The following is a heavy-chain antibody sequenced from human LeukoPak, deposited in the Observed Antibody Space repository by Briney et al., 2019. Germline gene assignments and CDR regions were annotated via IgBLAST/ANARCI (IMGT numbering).Heavy chain of an antibody. CDR2: INPDGSNT. Sequence: PGGSLRLSCAASGFTFSNYWMHWVRQDPGKGLVWVSYINPDGSNTNYADSVKGRFTISRDNSKNSLYLQMNSLRTEDTALYYCAKERGSSGYFDYWGQGTLVTVSS. CDR1: GFTFSNYW. CDR3: AKERGSSGYFDY. V-gene: IGHV3-74*01. J-gene: IGHJ4*02. D-gene: IGHD6-6*01.